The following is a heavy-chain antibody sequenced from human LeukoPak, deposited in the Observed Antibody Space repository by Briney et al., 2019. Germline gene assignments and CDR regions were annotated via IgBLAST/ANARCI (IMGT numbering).Heavy chain of an antibody. J-gene: IGHJ4*02. D-gene: IGHD3-22*01. CDR2: ISGSGGST. CDR3: ARDGGYDSSGYYWPLDY. Sequence: PGGPLRLSCAASGFTFSSYGMSWVRQAPGKGLEWVSAISGSGGSTYYADSVKGRFAISRDNSKNTLYLQMNSLRAEDTAVYYCARDGGYDSSGYYWPLDYWGQGTLVTVSS. V-gene: IGHV3-23*01. CDR1: GFTFSSYG.